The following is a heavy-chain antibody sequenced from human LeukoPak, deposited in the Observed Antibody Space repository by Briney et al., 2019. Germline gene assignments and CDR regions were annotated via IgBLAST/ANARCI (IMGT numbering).Heavy chain of an antibody. V-gene: IGHV3-30*02. CDR3: TKDRDYMDV. CDR1: GFIFSSYG. Sequence: GGSLRLSCAPSGFIFSSYGLHWVRQAPGKGLEWVACIRSDGSNKYYVDCVKGRFTISRDNSKNTLYLQMNSLRAEDTAVYYCTKDRDYMDVWGKGTTVTVSS. J-gene: IGHJ6*03. CDR2: IRSDGSNK.